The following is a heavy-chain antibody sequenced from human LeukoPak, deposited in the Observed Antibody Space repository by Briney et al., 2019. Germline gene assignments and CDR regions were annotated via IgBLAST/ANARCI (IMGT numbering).Heavy chain of an antibody. V-gene: IGHV3-23*01. CDR2: VTGSGDKT. CDR3: AKVLNDYAPFDC. Sequence: GGSLRLSCAASGFTVSSNYMSRVRQAPGKGLEWVSAVTGSGDKTFYADSAKGRFTISRDNSKKTLYLQMISLRAENTAIYFCAKVLNDYAPFDCWGQGSLVTASS. J-gene: IGHJ4*02. CDR1: GFTVSSNY. D-gene: IGHD4/OR15-4a*01.